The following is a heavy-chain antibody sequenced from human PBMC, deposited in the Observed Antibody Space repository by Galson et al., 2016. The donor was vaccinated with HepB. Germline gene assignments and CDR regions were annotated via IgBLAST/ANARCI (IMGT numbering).Heavy chain of an antibody. Sequence: ETLSLTCTVSGGSISGYYWSWIRQPPGKGLEWIGYIYYNGSTNYNPSLQSRVAISVDTSKNQFSLKLRSVTAADTAVYYCARYSTLYYDILFGYQYYFDYWGQGILATVSS. D-gene: IGHD3-9*01. CDR2: IYYNGST. V-gene: IGHV4-59*01. CDR3: ARYSTLYYDILFGYQYYFDY. CDR1: GGSISGYY. J-gene: IGHJ4*02.